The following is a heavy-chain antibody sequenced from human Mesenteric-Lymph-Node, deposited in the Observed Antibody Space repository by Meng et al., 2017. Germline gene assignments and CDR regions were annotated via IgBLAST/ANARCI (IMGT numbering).Heavy chain of an antibody. V-gene: IGHV3-33*06. Sequence: GESLKISCAASGFTFSNAWMSWVRQAPGKGLEWVAVIWYDGSNKYYADSVKGRFTISRDNSKNTLYLQMNSLRAEDTAIYYCMKDSPGMQGNSLRYDYLGMGVWGQGTTVTVSS. CDR1: GFTFSNAW. D-gene: IGHD3-3*01. CDR3: MKDSPGMQGNSLRYDYLGMGV. CDR2: IWYDGSNK. J-gene: IGHJ6*02.